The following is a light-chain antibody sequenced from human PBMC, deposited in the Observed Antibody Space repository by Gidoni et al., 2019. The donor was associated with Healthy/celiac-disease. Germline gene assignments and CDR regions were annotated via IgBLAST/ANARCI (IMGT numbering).Light chain of an antibody. CDR2: AAS. V-gene: IGKV1-39*01. CDR3: QQSYRTPPLT. J-gene: IGKJ4*01. Sequence: DIQMTQSPSSLSASVGDRVTITCRASQSISSYLNWDQQKPGKAPKLLIYAASSLQSGVPSRFSGSGSGTDFTLTISSLQPEDFATYYCQQSYRTPPLTFGGGTKVEIK. CDR1: QSISSY.